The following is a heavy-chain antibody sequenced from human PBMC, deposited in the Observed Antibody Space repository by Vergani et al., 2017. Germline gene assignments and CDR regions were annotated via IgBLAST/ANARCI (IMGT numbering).Heavy chain of an antibody. CDR1: GFTFDDYA. Sequence: EVQLVESGGGLVQPGRSLRLSCAASGFTFDDYAMHWVRQAPGKGLEWVSGISWNSGSIGYADSVKGRFTISRDNAKNALYLQMNSLRSEDTAVYYCAKGAYCGGDCLLNYYYYYGMDVWGQGTTVTVSS. V-gene: IGHV3-9*01. CDR3: AKGAYCGGDCLLNYYYYYGMDV. CDR2: ISWNSGSI. D-gene: IGHD2-21*02. J-gene: IGHJ6*02.